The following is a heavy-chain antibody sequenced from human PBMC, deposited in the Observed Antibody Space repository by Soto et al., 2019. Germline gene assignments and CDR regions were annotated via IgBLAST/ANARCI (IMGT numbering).Heavy chain of an antibody. CDR2: ITPMFGTA. CDR1: GDTFSSYA. CDR3: ARVGPAHYYDSSGYYSPLDY. Sequence: QVQLVQSGAEVKKPGSSVKVSCKASGDTFSSYAINWVRQAPGQGLEWMGGITPMFGTANYAQKFKGRVTITAGESTSTVYMEVSSLRSEDTAVYYCARVGPAHYYDSSGYYSPLDYWGQGTLVTVSS. V-gene: IGHV1-69*01. D-gene: IGHD3-22*01. J-gene: IGHJ4*02.